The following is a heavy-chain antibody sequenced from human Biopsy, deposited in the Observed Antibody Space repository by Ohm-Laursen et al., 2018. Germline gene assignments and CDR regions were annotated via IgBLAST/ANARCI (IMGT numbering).Heavy chain of an antibody. CDR3: ARERGGYKRTDY. V-gene: IGHV1-18*01. Sequence: ASVKVSCKASGYTFTSYGISWVRQAPGQGLEWMGWINTYNGNTNYAQNLQGRVTMTTDTSTSTAYMELGSLRSDDTAVYYCARERGGYKRTDYWGQGTLVIVSS. J-gene: IGHJ4*02. CDR2: INTYNGNT. CDR1: GYTFTSYG. D-gene: IGHD5-24*01.